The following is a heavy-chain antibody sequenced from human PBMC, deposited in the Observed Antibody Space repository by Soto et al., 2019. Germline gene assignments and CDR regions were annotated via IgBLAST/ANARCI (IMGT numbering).Heavy chain of an antibody. J-gene: IGHJ5*02. CDR3: AREFDYYGSGMNWFDP. V-gene: IGHV3-66*01. CDR1: GFTVSSNY. Sequence: GGSLRLSCAASGFTVSSNYMSWVRQAPGKGLEWVSVIYSDGSTYYADSVKGRFTISRDNSKNTRYLQMNSLRAEDTAVYYCAREFDYYGSGMNWFDPWGQGTLVTVSS. CDR2: IYSDGST. D-gene: IGHD3-10*01.